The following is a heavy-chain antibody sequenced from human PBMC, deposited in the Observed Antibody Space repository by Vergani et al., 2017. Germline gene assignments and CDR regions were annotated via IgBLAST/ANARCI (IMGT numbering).Heavy chain of an antibody. J-gene: IGHJ3*02. D-gene: IGHD3-10*01. Sequence: EVQLLESGGGLVQPGGSLRLSCAASGFTFSSYAMSWVRQAPGKGLEWVSSISSSSSYIYYADSVKGRFTISRDNAKNSLYLQMNSLRAEDTAVYYCARDMGRSIRITMVRGGLRAFDIWGQGTMVTVSS. CDR3: ARDMGRSIRITMVRGGLRAFDI. CDR2: ISSSSSYI. V-gene: IGHV3-21*01. CDR1: GFTFSSYA.